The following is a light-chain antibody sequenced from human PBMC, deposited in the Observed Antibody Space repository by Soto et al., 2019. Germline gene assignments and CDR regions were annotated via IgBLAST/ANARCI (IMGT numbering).Light chain of an antibody. Sequence: QSALTRPASVSGSPGQSITISCTGTSSDVGGYNLVSWYQKHPGKAPKLMIYEGSKRPSGVSDRFSGSKSGNTASLTISGLQAEDESDYYCCSYAGSSTFVFGTGTKLTVL. V-gene: IGLV2-23*01. CDR2: EGS. CDR1: SSDVGGYNL. J-gene: IGLJ1*01. CDR3: CSYAGSSTFV.